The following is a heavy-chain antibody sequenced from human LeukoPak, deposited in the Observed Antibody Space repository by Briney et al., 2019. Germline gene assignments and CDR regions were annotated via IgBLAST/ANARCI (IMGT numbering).Heavy chain of an antibody. CDR1: GVSISSSNSY. CDR3: ATASGGVAYNWFDS. D-gene: IGHD2-15*01. Sequence: SETLSLTCTVSGVSISSSNSYWSWIRQPPGKGLEWIGSIYYSGSTYYNPSLKSRVTISVDTSKNQFSLKLSSVTAADTAVYYCATASGGVAYNWFDSWGQGTLVTVSS. J-gene: IGHJ5*01. CDR2: IYYSGST. V-gene: IGHV4-39*01.